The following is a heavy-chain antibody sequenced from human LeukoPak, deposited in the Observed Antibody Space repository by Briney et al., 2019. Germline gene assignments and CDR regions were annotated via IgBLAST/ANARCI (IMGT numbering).Heavy chain of an antibody. J-gene: IGHJ3*02. CDR1: GFTFSIYA. D-gene: IGHD3/OR15-3a*01. V-gene: IGHV4-34*01. CDR3: ARVGRPDAFDI. Sequence: GSLRLSCAASGFTFSIYAMSWVRQPPGKGLEWIGEIYHSGSTNYNPSLKSRVTISVDTSKNQFSLKLSSVTAADTAVYYCARVGRPDAFDIWGQGTMVTVSS. CDR2: IYHSGST.